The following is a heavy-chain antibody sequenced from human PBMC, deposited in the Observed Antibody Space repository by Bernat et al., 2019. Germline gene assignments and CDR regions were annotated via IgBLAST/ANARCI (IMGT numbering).Heavy chain of an antibody. V-gene: IGHV3-21*01. CDR3: ARDETSTRVLYGEQGDY. Sequence: EVQLVESGGGLVKPGGSLRLSCAASGFTFSSYSMNWVRQAPGKGLEWVSSISSSSSYIYYADSVKGRFTISRDNAKNSLYLQMNSLRAEDTAVYYCARDETSTRVLYGEQGDYWGQGTLVTVSS. J-gene: IGHJ4*02. CDR2: ISSSSSYI. CDR1: GFTFSSYS. D-gene: IGHD4-17*01.